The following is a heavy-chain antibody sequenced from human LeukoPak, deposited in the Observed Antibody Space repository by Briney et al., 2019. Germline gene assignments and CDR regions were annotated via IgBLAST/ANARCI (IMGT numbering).Heavy chain of an antibody. CDR3: ARDCSSTSCYISDYYGMDV. CDR2: ISAYNGNT. D-gene: IGHD2-2*02. J-gene: IGHJ6*02. V-gene: IGHV1-18*01. CDR1: GGTFSSYA. Sequence: ASVKVSCKASGGTFSSYAISWVRQAPGQGLEWMGWISAYNGNTNYAQKLQGRVTMTTDTSTSTAYMELRSLRSDDTAVYYCARDCSSTSCYISDYYGMDVWGQGTTVTVSS.